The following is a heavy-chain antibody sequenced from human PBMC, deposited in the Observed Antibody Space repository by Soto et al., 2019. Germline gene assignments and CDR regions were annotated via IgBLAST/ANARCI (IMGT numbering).Heavy chain of an antibody. Sequence: GGSLRLSCAASGFTFDDYAMHWVRQAPGKGLEWVSGISWNSGSIGYADSVKGRFTISRDNAKNSLYLQMNSLRAEDTALYYCAKATFGVPLGMDVWGQGTTVTVSS. J-gene: IGHJ6*02. CDR3: AKATFGVPLGMDV. V-gene: IGHV3-9*01. CDR2: ISWNSGSI. D-gene: IGHD3-3*01. CDR1: GFTFDDYA.